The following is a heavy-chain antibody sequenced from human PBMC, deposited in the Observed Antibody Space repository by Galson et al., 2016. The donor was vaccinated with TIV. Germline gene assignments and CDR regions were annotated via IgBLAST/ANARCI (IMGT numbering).Heavy chain of an antibody. Sequence: SLRLSCAASGITFSSDWMCWVRRAPGKGLEWVSAISASGGNTFYADSVKGRFTISRDNSKKTLYLQMDSLRAEDTAVYYCAKSFQYFYDNSGYFPYGFHIWGRGTMVTVSS. CDR2: ISASGGNT. CDR3: AKSFQYFYDNSGYFPYGFHI. V-gene: IGHV3-23*01. J-gene: IGHJ3*02. D-gene: IGHD3-22*01. CDR1: GITFSSDW.